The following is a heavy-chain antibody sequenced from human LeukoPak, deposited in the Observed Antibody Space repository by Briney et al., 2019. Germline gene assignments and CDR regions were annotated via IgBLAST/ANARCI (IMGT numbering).Heavy chain of an antibody. J-gene: IGHJ2*01. V-gene: IGHV3-21*01. CDR3: VREGRSSRWDDWYFDL. D-gene: IGHD6-13*01. CDR1: GFTFSSYS. Sequence: GGSLRLSCAASGFTFSSYSMNWVRQAPGKGLEWVSSISSSSSYIYYADSVKGRFTISRDNAKNSLYLQMNSLRAGDTAVYYCVREGRSSRWDDWYFDLWGRGTLDTVSS. CDR2: ISSSSSYI.